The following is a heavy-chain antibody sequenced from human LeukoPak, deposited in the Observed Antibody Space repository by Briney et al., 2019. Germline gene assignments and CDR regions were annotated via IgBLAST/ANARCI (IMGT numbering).Heavy chain of an antibody. Sequence: PGGSLRLSCAVSGFTFSSSWMHWVRQAPGKGLVWVSHIKTDGSTTAYADSVKGRFTISRDNAKNTLYLQMNSLRAEDTGVYYCARIPRPALRFVGMDVWGQGTTVTVSS. CDR2: IKTDGSTT. CDR1: GFTFSSSW. D-gene: IGHD3-3*01. J-gene: IGHJ6*02. V-gene: IGHV3-74*01. CDR3: ARIPRPALRFVGMDV.